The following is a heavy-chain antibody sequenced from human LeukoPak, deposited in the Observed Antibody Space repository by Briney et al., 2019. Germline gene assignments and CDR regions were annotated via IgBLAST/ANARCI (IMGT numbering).Heavy chain of an antibody. CDR1: GFTFSSYA. Sequence: PGGSLRLSCAASGFTFSSYAMSWVRQAPGKGLEWVSAVSDSGSSTYYADSVKGRFTISRDNSKNTLYLQMNSLRADDTAVYYCAKDYDSSGWAAFDIWGQGTMVTVSS. CDR2: VSDSGSST. D-gene: IGHD3-22*01. CDR3: AKDYDSSGWAAFDI. V-gene: IGHV3-23*01. J-gene: IGHJ3*02.